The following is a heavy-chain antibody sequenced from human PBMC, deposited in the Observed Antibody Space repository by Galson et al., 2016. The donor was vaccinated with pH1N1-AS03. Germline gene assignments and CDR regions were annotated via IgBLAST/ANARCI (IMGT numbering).Heavy chain of an antibody. V-gene: IGHV3-21*01. Sequence: SGSSFSSDSMNWVRQAPGKRLEWVATISGSSHYIFYEDSVKGRSTISRDNAKRSVFLQMNSLRVEDTALYYCVRDSTETTGMDVWGQGTTVSVS. CDR2: ISGSSHYI. CDR3: VRDSTETTGMDV. CDR1: GSSFSSDS. J-gene: IGHJ6*02. D-gene: IGHD4-11*01.